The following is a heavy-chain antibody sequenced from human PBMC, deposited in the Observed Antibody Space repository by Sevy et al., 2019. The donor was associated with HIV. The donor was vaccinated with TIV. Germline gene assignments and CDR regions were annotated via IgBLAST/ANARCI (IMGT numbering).Heavy chain of an antibody. CDR2: IYYNGHI. Sequence: SETLSLTCTVSGGSITSLYWNWIRQPPGKGLEWIANIYYNGHINYNPSLKSRVTLSLDTSTNQFSLRLSSVTAADRAMYYCAGENAWGRGYSWGQGTLVTVSS. CDR1: GGSITSLY. V-gene: IGHV4-59*08. J-gene: IGHJ4*02. D-gene: IGHD1-26*01. CDR3: AGENAWGRGYS.